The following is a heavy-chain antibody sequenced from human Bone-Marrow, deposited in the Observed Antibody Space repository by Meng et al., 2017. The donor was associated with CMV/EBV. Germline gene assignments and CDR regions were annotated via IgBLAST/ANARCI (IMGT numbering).Heavy chain of an antibody. CDR3: ARDPNRRIVVVPAARGG. Sequence: GEALKISCAASGFTFSSYDMHWVRQATGKGLEWVSAIGTAGDTYYQGSVKGRFTISRENAKNCLYLQMNSLRAEDTAVYYCARDPNRRIVVVPAARGGWGQGTLVTISS. V-gene: IGHV3-13*01. J-gene: IGHJ4*02. D-gene: IGHD2-2*01. CDR2: IGTAGDT. CDR1: GFTFSSYD.